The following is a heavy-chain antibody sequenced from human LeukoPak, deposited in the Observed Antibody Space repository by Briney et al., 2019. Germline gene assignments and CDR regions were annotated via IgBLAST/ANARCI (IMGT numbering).Heavy chain of an antibody. CDR2: IYYSGST. J-gene: IGHJ6*02. CDR3: ARVGGTNYYYYGMDV. V-gene: IGHV4-59*01. CDR1: GGSINSYY. D-gene: IGHD3-10*01. Sequence: SETLSPTCSVSGGSINSYYWSWIRQPPGKGLEWIGYIYYSGSTNYNPSLKSRVTISVDTSKNQFSLKLSSVTAADMAVYYCARVGGTNYYYYGMDVWGQGTTVTVSS.